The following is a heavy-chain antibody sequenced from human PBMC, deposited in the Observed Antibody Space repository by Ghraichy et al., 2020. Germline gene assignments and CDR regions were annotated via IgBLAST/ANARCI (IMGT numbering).Heavy chain of an antibody. CDR1: GFTFSSYA. CDR2: ISGSGGNT. CDR3: AQGRENYDFWSGYYDY. D-gene: IGHD3-3*01. V-gene: IGHV3-23*01. Sequence: GGSLRLSCAASGFTFSSYAMSWVRQAPGKGLEWVSAISGSGGNTYYADSVKGRFTISRDNSKNTLYLQMSSLRAEDTAVYYCAQGRENYDFWSGYYDYWGQGTLVSVSS. J-gene: IGHJ4*02.